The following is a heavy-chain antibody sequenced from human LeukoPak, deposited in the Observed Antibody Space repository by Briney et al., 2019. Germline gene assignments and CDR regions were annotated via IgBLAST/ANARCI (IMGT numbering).Heavy chain of an antibody. CDR3: ARHTGYSSGDGAFDI. CDR1: GYTFTSYG. D-gene: IGHD6-19*01. CDR2: ISAYKANT. V-gene: IGHV1-18*01. J-gene: IGHJ3*02. Sequence: GASVKVSCKASGYTFTSYGISRVRQAPGQGLEWMGWISAYKANTNYAQKLQGRVTITTDTSTSTAYTGLRSLRSDDTAVYYCARHTGYSSGDGAFDIWGQGTMVTVSS.